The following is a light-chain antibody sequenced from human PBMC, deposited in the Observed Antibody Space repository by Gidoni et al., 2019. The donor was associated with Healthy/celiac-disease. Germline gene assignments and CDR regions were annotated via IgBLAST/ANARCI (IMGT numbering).Light chain of an antibody. Sequence: EIVLTQSPGTLSLSPGERATLSCRASQSGSSSYLAWYQQKPGQAPRLLIYGASSRATGIPDRCSGSGSGTDFTLTISRLEPEDFAVYYCQQYGSSPPRYTFGQGTKLEIK. CDR1: QSGSSSY. CDR2: GAS. V-gene: IGKV3-20*01. CDR3: QQYGSSPPRYT. J-gene: IGKJ2*01.